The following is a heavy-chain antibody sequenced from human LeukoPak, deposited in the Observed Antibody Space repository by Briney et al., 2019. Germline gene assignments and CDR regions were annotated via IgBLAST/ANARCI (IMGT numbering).Heavy chain of an antibody. D-gene: IGHD4-17*01. CDR2: IKSKTDGGTT. CDR3: TTDRPTVPLDY. CDR1: GFTFSSYT. J-gene: IGHJ4*02. V-gene: IGHV3-15*01. Sequence: GGSLRLSCAASGFTFSSYTMNWVRQAPGKGLEWVGRIKSKTDGGTTDYAAPVKGRFTISRDDSKNTLYLQMNSLKTEDTAVYYCTTDRPTVPLDYWGQGTLVTVSS.